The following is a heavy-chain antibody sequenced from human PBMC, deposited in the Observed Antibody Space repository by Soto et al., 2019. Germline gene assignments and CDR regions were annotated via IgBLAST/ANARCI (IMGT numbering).Heavy chain of an antibody. V-gene: IGHV4-59*01. Sequence: PSETLSLTCTVSGGSISGYYWSWIRQPPGKGLEWIGNVYYSGGAKYNPSVKRRVSISVDTSKNQFSLNLSTVTAADTAVYYCTRDGDGRMTTNPYYYYVMDVWGPGITVTVSS. CDR1: GGSISGYY. D-gene: IGHD2-21*02. J-gene: IGHJ6*02. CDR3: TRDGDGRMTTNPYYYYVMDV. CDR2: VYYSGGA.